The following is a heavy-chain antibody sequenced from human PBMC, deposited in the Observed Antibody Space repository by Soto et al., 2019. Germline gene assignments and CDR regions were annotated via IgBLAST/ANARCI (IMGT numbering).Heavy chain of an antibody. D-gene: IGHD3-10*01. CDR2: ISSSSSYI. V-gene: IGHV3-21*01. CDR1: GFTFSRYS. CDR3: ARVRESTLTRAFDI. J-gene: IGHJ3*02. Sequence: GVLRLSCAASGFTFSRYSMNWVRQAPGKGLEWVSSISSSSSYIYYADSVKGRFTISRDNAKNSLYLQMNSLRAEDTAVYYCARVRESTLTRAFDIWGQGTMVTVSS.